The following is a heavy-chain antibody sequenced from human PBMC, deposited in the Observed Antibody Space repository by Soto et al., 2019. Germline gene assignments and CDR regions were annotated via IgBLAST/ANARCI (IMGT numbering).Heavy chain of an antibody. V-gene: IGHV1-69*13. D-gene: IGHD6-6*01. CDR1: GVTFSSYA. J-gene: IGHJ6*02. CDR2: IIPIFGTA. CDR3: ARDRAEYSSSSLGDYYYYGMDV. Sequence: SVKVSCKASGVTFSSYAISWVRQAPGQGLEWMGGIIPIFGTANYAQKFQGRVTITADESTSTAYMELSSLRSEDTAVYYCARDRAEYSSSSLGDYYYYGMDVWGQGTTVTVSS.